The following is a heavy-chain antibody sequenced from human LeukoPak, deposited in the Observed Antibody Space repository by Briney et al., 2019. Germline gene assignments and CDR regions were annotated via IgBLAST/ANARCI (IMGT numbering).Heavy chain of an antibody. V-gene: IGHV3-7*05. CDR1: GFTFSGSW. J-gene: IGHJ4*02. D-gene: IGHD1/OR15-1a*01. CDR3: ATWNSDWEFAY. CDR2: IKEDGSDK. Sequence: GGSLRLSCAASGFTFSGSWMTWVRQAPGRGLECVAHIKEDGSDKYYVDSVTGRFTISRDNTKNSLYLQMSSLRAEDTAVYYCATWNSDWEFAYWGQGTLVSVSS.